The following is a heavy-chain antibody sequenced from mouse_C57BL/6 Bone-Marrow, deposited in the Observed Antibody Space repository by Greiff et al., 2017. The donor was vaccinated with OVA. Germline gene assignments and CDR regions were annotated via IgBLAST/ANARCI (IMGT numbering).Heavy chain of an antibody. CDR1: GYTFTSYW. CDR3: AREAYYYGHYAMDY. J-gene: IGHJ4*01. CDR2: IDPSDSYT. Sequence: QVQLKQPGAELVMPGASVKLSCKASGYTFTSYWMHWVKQRPGQGLEWIGEIDPSDSYTNYNQKFKGKSTLTVDKSSSTAYMQLSSLTSEDSAVYYCAREAYYYGHYAMDYWGQGTSVTVSS. D-gene: IGHD1-1*01. V-gene: IGHV1-69*01.